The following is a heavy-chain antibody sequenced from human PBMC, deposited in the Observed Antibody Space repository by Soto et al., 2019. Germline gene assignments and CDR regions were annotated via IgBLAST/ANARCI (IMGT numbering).Heavy chain of an antibody. CDR2: IHSGGDT. J-gene: IGHJ4*02. D-gene: IGHD1-1*01. CDR1: EFTSGGIY. CDR3: AKDRPRRTSGYFFDY. Sequence: LRDCSAAAEFTSGGIYMPRVRKTPGKGREWVSVIHSGGDTHYADSVRGRFTISRDNSKNTVSLHMNSLRAEDTALYYCAKDRPRRTSGYFFDYWGQGTPVTVSS. V-gene: IGHV3-53*01.